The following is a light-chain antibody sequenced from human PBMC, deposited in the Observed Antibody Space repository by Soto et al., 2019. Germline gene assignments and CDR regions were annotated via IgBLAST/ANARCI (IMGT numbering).Light chain of an antibody. J-gene: IGLJ2*01. V-gene: IGLV1-40*01. CDR2: VNS. CDR3: QSYDSSLSVLV. CDR1: SSNIGAGYD. Sequence: QSVLTQPPSVSGAPGQRVTISCTGSSSNIGAGYDVHWYQQLPGTAPKLLIYVNSNRPSGVPDRFSGSKSGTSASLAITGLQAEDEADYYCQSYDSSLSVLVFGGGTKLTVL.